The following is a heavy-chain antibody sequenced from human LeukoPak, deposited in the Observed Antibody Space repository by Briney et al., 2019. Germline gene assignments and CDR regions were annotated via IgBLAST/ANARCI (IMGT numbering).Heavy chain of an antibody. CDR3: TIGPSSGYYYRPKHDAFDI. CDR2: ISSSSSYI. J-gene: IGHJ3*02. CDR1: GFTFSSYS. V-gene: IGHV3-21*01. Sequence: NPGGSLRLSCAASGFTFSSYSMNWVRQAPGKGLEWVSSISSSSSYIYYADSVKGRFTISRDNAKNSLYLQMNSLRAEDTAVYYCTIGPSSGYYYRPKHDAFDIWGQGTMVTVSS. D-gene: IGHD3-22*01.